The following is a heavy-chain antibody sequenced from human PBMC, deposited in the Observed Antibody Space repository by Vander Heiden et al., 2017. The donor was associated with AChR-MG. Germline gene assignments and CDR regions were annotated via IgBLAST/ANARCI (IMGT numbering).Heavy chain of an antibody. Sequence: EVQLLESGGGLVQPGGSLRLSCVASECSFSSYAMSWVRQAPGKGLDWVSFISGSGDTTYYADSVKGRFTISRDSSKNTLFLQMSSLRAEDTAVYYCAKVSPVVGYLDYWGQGALVTVSS. D-gene: IGHD1-26*01. J-gene: IGHJ4*02. CDR3: AKVSPVVGYLDY. CDR1: ECSFSSYA. CDR2: ISGSGDTT. V-gene: IGHV3-23*01.